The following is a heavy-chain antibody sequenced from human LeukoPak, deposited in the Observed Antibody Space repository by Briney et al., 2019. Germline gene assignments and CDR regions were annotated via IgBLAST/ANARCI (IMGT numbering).Heavy chain of an antibody. V-gene: IGHV1-46*01. CDR3: ARADGYYYDSSGYPPSDY. Sequence: GASVKVSCKASGYTFTSYYMHWVRQAPGQGLEWMGIINPSGGSTSYAQKFQGRVTMTRDTSTSTVYMELSSLRSEDTAVYYCARADGYYYDSSGYPPSDYWGQGTLVTVPS. D-gene: IGHD3-22*01. CDR2: INPSGGST. J-gene: IGHJ4*02. CDR1: GYTFTSYY.